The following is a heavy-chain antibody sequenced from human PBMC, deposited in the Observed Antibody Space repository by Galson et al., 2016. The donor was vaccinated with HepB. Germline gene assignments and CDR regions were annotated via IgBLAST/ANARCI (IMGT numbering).Heavy chain of an antibody. CDR1: GFTFDDYA. D-gene: IGHD6-13*01. CDR3: AKVNSSKWYADCWFDP. V-gene: IGHV3-9*01. Sequence: SLRLSCAASGFTFDDYAMHWVRQAPGKDLEWVSGISWNSGSIGYADSVKGRFTITRDNAKNSLYLQMNSLRAEDTALYYCAKVNSSKWYADCWFDPWVQGTLVTVSS. J-gene: IGHJ5*02. CDR2: ISWNSGSI.